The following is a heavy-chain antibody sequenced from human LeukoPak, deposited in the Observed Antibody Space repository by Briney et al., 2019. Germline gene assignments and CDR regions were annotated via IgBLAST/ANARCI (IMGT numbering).Heavy chain of an antibody. CDR2: FNWNGGST. V-gene: IGHV3-20*04. Sequence: PGGSLRLSCGASGFTFDDYGMSWVREAPGKGLEWVSGFNWNGGSTGYADSVKGRFTISRDNAKNSLYLQMNSLRAEDTALYYCARDRSMTHFGYWGQGTLVTVSS. CDR1: GFTFDDYG. J-gene: IGHJ4*02. CDR3: ARDRSMTHFGY.